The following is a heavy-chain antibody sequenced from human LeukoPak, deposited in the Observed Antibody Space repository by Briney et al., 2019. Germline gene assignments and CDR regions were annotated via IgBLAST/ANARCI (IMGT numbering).Heavy chain of an antibody. CDR1: GGSISSYY. D-gene: IGHD2-8*01. Sequence: SETLSLTCTVSGGSISSYYWSWIRQPAGKGLEWIGRIYTSGSTNYNPSLKSRVTMSVDTSKNQFSLTLSSVTAADTPVYSFAVNGRRSPRSGKYYYYYMDVWGKGTTVTVSS. J-gene: IGHJ6*03. V-gene: IGHV4-4*07. CDR3: AVNGRRSPRSGKYYYYYMDV. CDR2: IYTSGST.